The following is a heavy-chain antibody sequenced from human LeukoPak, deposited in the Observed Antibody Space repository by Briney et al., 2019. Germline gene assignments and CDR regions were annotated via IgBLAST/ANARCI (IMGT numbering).Heavy chain of an antibody. Sequence: GGSLRLSCVASGFTFSTYAMTWVRQAPGKGLEWVSCVNSSASHTYYPDSVKGRFTISRDNYKNIMYLQMNRLSAEDTAVYLCAKALATAYFFDYWGQGTRALVSP. CDR3: AKALATAYFFDY. V-gene: IGHV3-23*01. CDR1: GFTFSTYA. D-gene: IGHD2-21*02. CDR2: VNSSASHT. J-gene: IGHJ4*02.